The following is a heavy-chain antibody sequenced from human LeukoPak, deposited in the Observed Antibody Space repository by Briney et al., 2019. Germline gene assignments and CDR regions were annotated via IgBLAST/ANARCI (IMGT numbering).Heavy chain of an antibody. J-gene: IGHJ4*02. Sequence: PSETLSLTCTVPGGSISSYYWSWIRQSPGKGLEWIGYIYYSGNTDYNPSLESRVTMSVDTSKNQFSLKLSSVTAADTAVYFCARDFYLDGYPYFDYWGQGTLVTVSS. CDR2: IYYSGNT. D-gene: IGHD5-24*01. V-gene: IGHV4-59*01. CDR1: GGSISSYY. CDR3: ARDFYLDGYPYFDY.